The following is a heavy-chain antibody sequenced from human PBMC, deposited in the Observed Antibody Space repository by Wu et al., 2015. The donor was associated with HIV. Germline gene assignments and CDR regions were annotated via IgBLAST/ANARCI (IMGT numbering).Heavy chain of an antibody. Sequence: QVQLVQSGAEVKKPGASVKVSCKASGYTFTSYYMHWVRQAPGQGLEWMGIINPSGGSTSYAQKFQGRVTMTRDTSTSTVYMELSSLRSEDTAVYYCARAMYYYGSGSYHYFDYWGQGTLVTVSS. CDR1: GYTFTSYY. J-gene: IGHJ4*02. D-gene: IGHD3-10*01. V-gene: IGHV1-46*01. CDR3: ARAMYYYGSGSYHYFDY. CDR2: INPSGGST.